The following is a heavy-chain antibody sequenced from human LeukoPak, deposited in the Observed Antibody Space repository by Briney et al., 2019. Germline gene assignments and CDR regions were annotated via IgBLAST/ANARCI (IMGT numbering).Heavy chain of an antibody. J-gene: IGHJ4*02. CDR2: ISGSGGST. Sequence: GGSLRLSCAASGFTFSSYAMSWVRQAPGKGLEWVSCISGSGGSTYYADSVKGRFTISRDNSKNTLYLQMNSLRAEDTAVYYCAKDGSFGVVIISFDYWGQGTLVTVSS. D-gene: IGHD3-3*01. CDR1: GFTFSSYA. V-gene: IGHV3-23*01. CDR3: AKDGSFGVVIISFDY.